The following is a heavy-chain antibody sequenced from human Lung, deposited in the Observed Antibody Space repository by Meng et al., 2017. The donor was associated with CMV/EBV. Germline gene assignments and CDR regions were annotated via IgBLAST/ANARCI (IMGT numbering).Heavy chain of an antibody. CDR2: TYYRSKWYN. CDR1: GVSFSSNSAA. Sequence: QVQLHPSGPGLVKPSQTLSLTCASSGVSFSSNSAAWNWTRQSPSRGLEWLGRTYYRSKWYNGYAVSVKSRITINPDTSKNQFSLQLNSVTPEDTAMYYCARSGSSGWIDYWGQGTLVTVSS. CDR3: ARSGSSGWIDY. V-gene: IGHV6-1*01. J-gene: IGHJ4*02. D-gene: IGHD6-19*01.